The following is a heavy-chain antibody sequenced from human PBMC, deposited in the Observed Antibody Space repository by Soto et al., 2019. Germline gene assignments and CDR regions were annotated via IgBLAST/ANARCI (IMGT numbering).Heavy chain of an antibody. D-gene: IGHD3-22*01. CDR3: ARHKTTMLTVVSAFDP. Sequence: SETLSLTCTVSGDSITRSNFYWGWIRQPPGKGLEWLGSIFYSGSTFYNPALKSRVTFSVDTSKNHFSLKLSSVTAADTAVYYCARHKTTMLTVVSAFDPWGQGTRVT. CDR1: GDSITRSNFY. J-gene: IGHJ5*02. V-gene: IGHV4-39*02. CDR2: IFYSGST.